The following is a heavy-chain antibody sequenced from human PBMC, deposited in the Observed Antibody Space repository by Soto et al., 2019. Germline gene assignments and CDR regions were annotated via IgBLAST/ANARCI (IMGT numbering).Heavy chain of an antibody. CDR1: GGTFSSYT. CDR2: IIPILGIA. D-gene: IGHD2-15*01. Sequence: QVQLVQSGAEVKKPGSSVKVSCKASGGTFSSYTISWVRQAPGQGLEWMGRIIPILGIANYAQKFQGRVTITADKSTSTAYMELSSLRSEDTAVYYCAREIRCSGGSCYLNFQHWGHGTLVTVSS. J-gene: IGHJ1*01. V-gene: IGHV1-69*08. CDR3: AREIRCSGGSCYLNFQH.